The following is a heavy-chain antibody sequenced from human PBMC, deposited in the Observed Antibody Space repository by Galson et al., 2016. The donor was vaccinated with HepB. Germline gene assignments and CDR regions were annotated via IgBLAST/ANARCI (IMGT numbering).Heavy chain of an antibody. V-gene: IGHV3-7*03. J-gene: IGHJ2*01. CDR3: AKDWGQWLATWYFDL. D-gene: IGHD6-19*01. CDR2: INQDGSEK. Sequence: SLRLSCAASGFTLRNFWMTWVRQAPGKGPEWVANINQDGSEKYYVDSLKGRFTISRDNAENSLYLQMNSLRAADTALYYCAKDWGQWLATWYFDLWGRGTLVTVSS. CDR1: GFTLRNFW.